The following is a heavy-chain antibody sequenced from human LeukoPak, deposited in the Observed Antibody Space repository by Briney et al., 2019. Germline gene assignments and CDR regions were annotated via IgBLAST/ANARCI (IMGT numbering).Heavy chain of an antibody. V-gene: IGHV4-34*01. CDR2: INHSGST. CDR1: GGSFSGYY. D-gene: IGHD3-22*01. CDR3: AREIYDSSGYYYGAFDI. J-gene: IGHJ3*02. Sequence: PSETLSLTCAVYGGSFSGYYWSWIRQPPGKGLEWIGEINHSGSTNYNPSLKSRVTISVDTSKNQFSLKLSSVTAADTAVYYCAREIYDSSGYYYGAFDIWGQGTMVTVSS.